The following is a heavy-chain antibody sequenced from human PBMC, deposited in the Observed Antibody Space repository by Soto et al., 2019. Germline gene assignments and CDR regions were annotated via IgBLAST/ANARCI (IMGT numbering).Heavy chain of an antibody. V-gene: IGHV3-33*01. J-gene: IGHJ6*01. D-gene: IGHD2-21*02. CDR2: IWYDGSSK. CDR3: ARAGSYGDYYYYYGMDV. CDR1: GFTFSSYG. Sequence: QVQLVESGGGVVQPGRSLRLSCAASGFTFSSYGMHWVRQAPGKGLEWVAVIWYDGSSKYYADSVKGRFTISRDNSKNTRYLQMNSLRAEDTAVYYCARAGSYGDYYYYYGMDVWGQGTTVTVSS.